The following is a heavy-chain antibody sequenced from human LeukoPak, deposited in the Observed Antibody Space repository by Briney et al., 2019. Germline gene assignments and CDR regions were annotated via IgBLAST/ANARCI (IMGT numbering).Heavy chain of an antibody. D-gene: IGHD2-15*01. CDR2: ISGSGGST. J-gene: IGHJ4*02. V-gene: IGHV3-23*01. Sequence: PGGSLRLSCAASGFTFSSYAMSWVRQAPGKGLEWVSAISGSGGSTYYADSVKGRFTISRDNSKNTLYLQMNSLRAEDTAIYYCAKRGGYCSGGSCYRPYYFDYWGQGTLVTVSS. CDR1: GFTFSSYA. CDR3: AKRGGYCSGGSCYRPYYFDY.